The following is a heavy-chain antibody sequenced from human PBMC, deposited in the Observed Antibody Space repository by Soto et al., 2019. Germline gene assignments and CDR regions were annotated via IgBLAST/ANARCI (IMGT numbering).Heavy chain of an antibody. D-gene: IGHD3-22*01. J-gene: IGHJ4*02. CDR2: INHSGST. CDR3: ARASYYYDSSGYPPPYYFDY. Sequence: SETLSLTRAVYGGSFRCFYWGWIPQPPGQGLEWIGGINHSGSTNYNPTLKSRVTISVDATKNRFPLKLSAVSAADPAVYYCARASYYYDSSGYPPPYYFDYWGQGTLVTVSS. CDR1: GGSFRCFY. V-gene: IGHV4-34*01.